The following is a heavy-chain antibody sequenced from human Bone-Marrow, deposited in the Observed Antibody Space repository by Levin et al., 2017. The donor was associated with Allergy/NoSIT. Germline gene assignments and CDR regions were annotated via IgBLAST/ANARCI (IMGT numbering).Heavy chain of an antibody. D-gene: IGHD3-3*01. Sequence: GESLKISCKASGYSFTSYWIGWVRQMPGKGLEWMGIIYPDDSDTRYSPSFQGQVTISADKSISTAYLQWSSLKASDTAMYYCARLRGYDTSYWYFDLWGRGTPVTVTS. CDR1: GYSFTSYW. V-gene: IGHV5-51*01. CDR3: ARLRGYDTSYWYFDL. CDR2: IYPDDSDT. J-gene: IGHJ2*01.